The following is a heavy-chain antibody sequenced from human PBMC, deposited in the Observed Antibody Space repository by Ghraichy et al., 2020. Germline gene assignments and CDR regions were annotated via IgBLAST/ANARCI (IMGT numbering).Heavy chain of an antibody. V-gene: IGHV3-73*01. CDR1: GFTFSGSA. CDR3: TRREADFTRV. Sequence: LSLTCAASGFTFSGSAMHWVRQASGKGLEWVGRIRSKANSYATAYAASVKGRFTISRDDSKNTAYLQMNSLKTEDTAVYYCTRREADFTRVWGQGTTVTVSS. CDR2: IRSKANSYAT. J-gene: IGHJ6*02.